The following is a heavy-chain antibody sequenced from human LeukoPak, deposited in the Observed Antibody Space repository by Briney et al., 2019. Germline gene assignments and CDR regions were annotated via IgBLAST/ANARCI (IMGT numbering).Heavy chain of an antibody. V-gene: IGHV3-48*04. D-gene: IGHD1-26*01. CDR3: ARELRGSYDY. J-gene: IGHJ4*02. Sequence: PGGSQRLSCAASGFTFSSYSMNWVRQAPGKGLEWVSYISSSSTIYYADSVKGQFTISRDNAKNSLYLQMNSLRAEDTAVYYCARELRGSYDYWGQGTLVTVSS. CDR2: ISSSSTI. CDR1: GFTFSSYS.